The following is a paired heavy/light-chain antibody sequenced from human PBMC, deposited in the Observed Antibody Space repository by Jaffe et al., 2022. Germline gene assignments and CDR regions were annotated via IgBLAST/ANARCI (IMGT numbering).Light chain of an antibody. J-gene: IGLJ3*02. CDR1: SSNIGYTF. Sequence: QSVLTQPPSVFAAPGQKVTISCSGDSSNIGYTFVSWYQQLPGTATRLLIYETDKRPSGIPDRFSASKSGTSATLDITGVQAGDEADYYCGTWDDSLSAIVFGGGTKLTVL. V-gene: IGLV1-51*02. CDR3: GTWDDSLSAIV. CDR2: ETD.
Heavy chain of an antibody. D-gene: IGHD3-10*01. CDR3: ARTSRGLGSYTDH. V-gene: IGHV4-38-2*02. CDR1: GYSINSGYC. CDR2: TCQDGSI. Sequence: QVMLQESGPGLVKPGETLSLTCTVSGYSINSGYCWGSIRQSARTGLEWIGTTCQDGSIHYHPSFRSRVTISLDTSKNQFSLKLSYVTAADTAVYYCARTSRGLGSYTDHWGHGTLVTVSS. J-gene: IGHJ5*02.